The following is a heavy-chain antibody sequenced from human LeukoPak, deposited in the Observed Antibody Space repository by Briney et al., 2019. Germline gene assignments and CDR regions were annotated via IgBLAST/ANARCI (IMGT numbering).Heavy chain of an antibody. Sequence: ASVTVSCKASGYTFTGYYMHWVRQAPGQGLEWMGGINPNNGGTNYAQKFQGRVTMTGDTSISTAYMELSSLRSDDTTVYYCTRESGSYHGNDYWGQGTLVTVSS. CDR3: TRESGSYHGNDY. CDR2: INPNNGGT. V-gene: IGHV1-2*02. CDR1: GYTFTGYY. J-gene: IGHJ4*02. D-gene: IGHD1-26*01.